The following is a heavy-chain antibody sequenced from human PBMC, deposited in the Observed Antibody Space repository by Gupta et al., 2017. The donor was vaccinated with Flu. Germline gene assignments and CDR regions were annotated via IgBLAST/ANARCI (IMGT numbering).Heavy chain of an antibody. V-gene: IGHV4-4*08. CDR2: TYKSGTT. J-gene: IGHJ3*02. CDR1: GGSIGSAH. D-gene: IGHD6-19*01. Sequence: LQESGPRLVKPSGTLSLPCIFSGGSIGSAHWSWIRQPPGEGLEWIGYTYKSGTTEYNPSLKSRVAISVDSFKNQFSRRVSFVTAADTAVYYCARDGSGRSFQIWGQGTMVTVSS. CDR3: ARDGSGRSFQI.